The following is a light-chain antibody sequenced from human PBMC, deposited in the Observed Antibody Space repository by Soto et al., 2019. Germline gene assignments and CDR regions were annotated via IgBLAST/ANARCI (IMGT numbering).Light chain of an antibody. CDR1: SNDVGGFNY. Sequence: QSALTQPASVSGSPGQSITISCTGTSNDVGGFNYVSWYQQHPGKAPKLMIYEVTNRPSGVSNRFSGSKSGNTASLTISGLQAEYEADYYCTSYTTSSALVLFGGGTKLTVL. CDR2: EVT. CDR3: TSYTTSSALVL. V-gene: IGLV2-14*01. J-gene: IGLJ2*01.